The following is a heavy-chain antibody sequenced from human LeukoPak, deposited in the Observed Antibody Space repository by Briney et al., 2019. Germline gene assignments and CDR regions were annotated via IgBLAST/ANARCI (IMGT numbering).Heavy chain of an antibody. CDR3: ARIVLTPPYGMDV. Sequence: PGGSLRLSCVASRFTFSSYSMTWVRRAPGTGLEWVSSISFSGGHIFYTDSVKGRFTIFRDDSKNSLYLEMNSLRAEDTAVYFCARIVLTPPYGMDVWGQGTTVTVSS. CDR1: RFTFSSYS. CDR2: ISFSGGHI. D-gene: IGHD2/OR15-2a*01. J-gene: IGHJ6*02. V-gene: IGHV3-21*01.